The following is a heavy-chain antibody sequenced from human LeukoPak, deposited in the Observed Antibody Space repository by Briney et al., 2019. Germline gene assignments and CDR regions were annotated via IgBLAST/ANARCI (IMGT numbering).Heavy chain of an antibody. Sequence: GGSLKLSCVGFGFSFSDSAIHWVRQAAGKGLEWVGRIRSEPKNFATAYAASVRGRFTISRDDSKNTAYLQMDGLKNEDTVLYYCFSTNSTPGGNWFDPWGQGTLVTVSS. CDR2: IRSEPKNFAT. V-gene: IGHV3-73*01. J-gene: IGHJ5*02. D-gene: IGHD2-8*01. CDR3: FSTNSTPGGNWFDP. CDR1: GFSFSDSA.